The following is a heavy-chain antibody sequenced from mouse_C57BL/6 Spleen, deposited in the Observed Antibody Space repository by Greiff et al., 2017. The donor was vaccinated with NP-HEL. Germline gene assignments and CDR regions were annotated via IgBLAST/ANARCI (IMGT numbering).Heavy chain of an antibody. CDR2: INPSNGGT. CDR1: GYTFTSYW. J-gene: IGHJ2*01. V-gene: IGHV1-53*01. CDR3: AKSSFLDGNSWVDY. Sequence: VQLQQSGTELVKPGASVKLSCKASGYTFTSYWMHWVKQRPGQGLEWIGNINPSNGGTNYNEKFKSKATLTVDKSSSTAYMQLSSLTSEDSAVYYCAKSSFLDGNSWVDYWGQGTTLTVSS. D-gene: IGHD2-1*01.